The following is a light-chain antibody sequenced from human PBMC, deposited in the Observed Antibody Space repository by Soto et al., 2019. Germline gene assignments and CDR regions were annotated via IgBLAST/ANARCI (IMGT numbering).Light chain of an antibody. CDR3: QQSHSIPWT. J-gene: IGKJ1*01. CDR1: QSISSN. CDR2: AAS. V-gene: IGKV1-39*01. Sequence: DIQMTQSPSSLSASLGDRVTITCRASQSISSNLNWYQQKPGKAPKLLIYAASNLQSGVPSTFSGSGSGTDFTLTISSLQPEDFATYYCQQSHSIPWTFGQGTKVDIK.